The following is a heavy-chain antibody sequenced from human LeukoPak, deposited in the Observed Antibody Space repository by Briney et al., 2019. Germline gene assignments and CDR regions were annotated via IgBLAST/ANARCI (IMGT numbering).Heavy chain of an antibody. CDR1: GGSISSSSYY. CDR3: ARTRPSDGMDV. Sequence: SETLSLTCTVSGGSISSSSYYWGWIRQSPGKGLEWIGSIYYSGNTYYNPSLKSRVTISVDTSKNQFSLKLNSVTAADTAVYCCARTRPSDGMDVWGQGTTVTVSS. V-gene: IGHV4-39*01. J-gene: IGHJ6*02. CDR2: IYYSGNT.